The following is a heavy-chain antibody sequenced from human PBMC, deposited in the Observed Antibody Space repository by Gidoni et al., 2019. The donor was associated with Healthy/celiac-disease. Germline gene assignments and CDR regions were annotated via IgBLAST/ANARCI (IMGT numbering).Heavy chain of an antibody. CDR1: GFTFSSYW. CDR3: ASDSCGGDCYNSDY. D-gene: IGHD2-21*01. J-gene: IGHJ4*02. CDR2: IKQDGSEK. Sequence: EVQLVESGGGLVQPGGSLRLSCAASGFTFSSYWMSWVRQAPGKGLEWVANIKQDGSEKYYVDSVKGRFTISRDNAKNSLYLQMNSLRAEDTAVYYCASDSCGGDCYNSDYWGQGTLVTVSS. V-gene: IGHV3-7*01.